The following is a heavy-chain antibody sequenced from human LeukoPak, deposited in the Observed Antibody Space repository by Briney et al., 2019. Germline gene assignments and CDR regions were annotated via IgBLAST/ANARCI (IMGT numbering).Heavy chain of an antibody. V-gene: IGHV1-8*01. CDR3: ATGLKDIFGVVKKKYYYSSYMDV. CDR1: GYTFTSYD. J-gene: IGHJ6*03. Sequence: GASVKVSCKASGYTFTSYDINWVRQATGQGLEWMGWMNPNSGNTGYAQKFQDRVTMTRNTSISTAYMELSSLRPEDTAVYYCATGLKDIFGVVKKKYYYSSYMDVWGKGTTVTVSS. D-gene: IGHD3-3*02. CDR2: MNPNSGNT.